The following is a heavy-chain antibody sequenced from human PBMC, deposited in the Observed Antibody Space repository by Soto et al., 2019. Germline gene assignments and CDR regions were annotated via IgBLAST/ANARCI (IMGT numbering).Heavy chain of an antibody. V-gene: IGHV4-39*01. D-gene: IGHD3-10*01. CDR1: GGSISSSSYY. Sequence: QLQLQESGPGLVKPSETLSLTCTVSGGSISSSSYYWGWIRQPPGKGLEWIGSIYYSGSTYYNPSLKSRVTISVDTSKNQFCLKLSSVTAADTAVYYCARHLRGSEINWFDPWGQGTLVTVSS. CDR2: IYYSGST. CDR3: ARHLRGSEINWFDP. J-gene: IGHJ5*02.